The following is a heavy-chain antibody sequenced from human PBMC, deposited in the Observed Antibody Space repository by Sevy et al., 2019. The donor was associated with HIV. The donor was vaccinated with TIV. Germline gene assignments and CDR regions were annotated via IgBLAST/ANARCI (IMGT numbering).Heavy chain of an antibody. J-gene: IGHJ4*02. CDR3: AREPYFFDKSGYYWDY. V-gene: IGHV4-61*01. CDR1: GVSVSSDTYY. Sequence: SETLSLTCAVSGVSVSSDTYYWSWIRQPPGKGLEWIGYVYHTGSTNYSPPFKSPVTISVDTSKNQFSLRLFSVAAADTAVYYWAREPYFFDKSGYYWDYWGQGALVTVSS. D-gene: IGHD3-22*01. CDR2: VYHTGST.